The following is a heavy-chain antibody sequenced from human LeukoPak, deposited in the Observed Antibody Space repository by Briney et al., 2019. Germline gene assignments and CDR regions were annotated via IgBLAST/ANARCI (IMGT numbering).Heavy chain of an antibody. V-gene: IGHV4-34*01. J-gene: IGHJ4*02. Sequence: SETLSLTCAVYGGSFSGYYWSWIRQPPGKGLEWIGEINHSGSTNYNPSLKSRVTISVDTSKNQFSLKLSSVTAADTAVYYCARTALVSGYDIAPYYFVYWGQGTLVTVSS. D-gene: IGHD5-12*01. CDR1: GGSFSGYY. CDR3: ARTALVSGYDIAPYYFVY. CDR2: INHSGST.